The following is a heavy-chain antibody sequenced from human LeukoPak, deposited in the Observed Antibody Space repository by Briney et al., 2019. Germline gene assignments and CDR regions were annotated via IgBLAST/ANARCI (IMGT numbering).Heavy chain of an antibody. V-gene: IGHV1-8*01. J-gene: IGHJ4*02. CDR1: GYTLTELS. CDR3: ARGGDSSGYYLDY. Sequence: GASVKVSCKASGYTLTELSMHWVRQAPGQGLEWMGWMNPNSGNTGYAQKFQGRVTMTRNTSISTAYMELSSLRSEDTAVYYCARGGDSSGYYLDYWGQGTLVTVSS. CDR2: MNPNSGNT. D-gene: IGHD3-22*01.